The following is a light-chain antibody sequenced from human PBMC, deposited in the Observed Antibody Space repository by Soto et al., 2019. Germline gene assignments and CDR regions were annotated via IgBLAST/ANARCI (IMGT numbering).Light chain of an antibody. Sequence: EIVMTQSPVILSVYPGERATLSCRASQNVSSNLAWYQQKPGQAPRLLIYGAFTRATGIPARFSGSGSGTEFTLTISSLQSEDFAVYSCQQYNNWPPLTFGGGTKVEIK. J-gene: IGKJ4*01. CDR1: QNVSSN. V-gene: IGKV3-15*01. CDR3: QQYNNWPPLT. CDR2: GAF.